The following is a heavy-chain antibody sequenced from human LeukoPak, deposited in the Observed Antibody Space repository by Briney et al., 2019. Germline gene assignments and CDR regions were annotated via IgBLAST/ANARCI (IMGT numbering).Heavy chain of an antibody. D-gene: IGHD2-15*01. CDR3: ARTYCSGGSCYPNWFNP. CDR1: GYTFTGYY. J-gene: IGHJ5*02. CDR2: INPNSGGT. V-gene: IGHV1-2*02. Sequence: ASVKVSCKASGYTFTGYYMHWVRQAPGQGLEWMGWINPNSGGTNYAQKFQGRVTMTRDTSISTAYMELSRLRSDDTAVYYCARTYCSGGSCYPNWFNPWGQGTLVTVSS.